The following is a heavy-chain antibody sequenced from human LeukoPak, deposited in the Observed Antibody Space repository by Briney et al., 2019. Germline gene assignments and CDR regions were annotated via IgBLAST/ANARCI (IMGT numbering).Heavy chain of an antibody. CDR1: GGSFSGYY. D-gene: IGHD6-13*01. CDR3: ASGWYGY. Sequence: PSETLSLTCAVYGGSFSGYYWSWIRQPPGKGLEWIGEINHSGSTNYNPSLKSRVTISVDTSKNQFSLKLSSVTAADTAVYCCASGWYGYWGQGTLVTVSS. V-gene: IGHV4-34*01. CDR2: INHSGST. J-gene: IGHJ4*02.